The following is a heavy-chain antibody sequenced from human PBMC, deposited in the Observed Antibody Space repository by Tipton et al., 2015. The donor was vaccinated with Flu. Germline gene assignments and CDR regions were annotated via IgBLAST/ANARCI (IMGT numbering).Heavy chain of an antibody. J-gene: IGHJ5*02. D-gene: IGHD4-17*01. Sequence: TLSFTCTVSGGSISSGSYYWSWIRQPAGKGLEWIGRIYTSGSTNYNPSLKSRVTISVDTSKNQFSLKLSSVTAADTAVYYCARDRVGDYSGFDPWGQGTLVTVSS. CDR2: IYTSGST. V-gene: IGHV4-61*02. CDR3: ARDRVGDYSGFDP. CDR1: GGSISSGSYY.